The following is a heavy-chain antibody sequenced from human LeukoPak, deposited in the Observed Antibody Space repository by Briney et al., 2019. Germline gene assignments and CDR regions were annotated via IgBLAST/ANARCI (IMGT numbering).Heavy chain of an antibody. Sequence: GGSLRLSCAASGFTFSSYAMSWVRRAPGKGLEWVSTISGSAVTTYYADSVKGRFTISRDNSKNSLYLQMNSLRTEDTALYYCAKDQIQLWSFDYWGQGTLVTVSS. D-gene: IGHD5-18*01. CDR3: AKDQIQLWSFDY. CDR2: ISGSAVTT. CDR1: GFTFSSYA. V-gene: IGHV3-43*02. J-gene: IGHJ4*02.